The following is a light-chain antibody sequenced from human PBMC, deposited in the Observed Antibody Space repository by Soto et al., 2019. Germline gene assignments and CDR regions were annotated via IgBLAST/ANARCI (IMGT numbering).Light chain of an antibody. CDR3: SLYTSENTYV. CDR2: EVN. V-gene: IGLV2-14*01. J-gene: IGLJ1*01. Sequence: QSALTQPASLSGSPGQSITISCTGTSSDIGAYDYVSWFQQHPGKAPKLMISEVNNRPSGVSNRFSGSKSGNTAYLTISGLQVEDEADYYCSLYTSENTYVFGTGTKVTVL. CDR1: SSDIGAYDY.